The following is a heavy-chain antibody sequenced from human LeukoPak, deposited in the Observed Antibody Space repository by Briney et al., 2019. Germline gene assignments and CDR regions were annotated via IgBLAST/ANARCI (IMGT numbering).Heavy chain of an antibody. CDR2: IIPIFGTA. J-gene: IGHJ4*02. CDR3: AAGGDTAMVTGGDYFDY. CDR1: GGTFSSYA. D-gene: IGHD5-18*01. Sequence: ASVNVSCKASGGTFSSYAISWVRQAPGQGLEWMGGIIPIFGTANYAQKFQGRVTITADESTSTAYMELSSLRSEDTAVYCCAAGGDTAMVTGGDYFDYWGQGTLVTVSS. V-gene: IGHV1-69*13.